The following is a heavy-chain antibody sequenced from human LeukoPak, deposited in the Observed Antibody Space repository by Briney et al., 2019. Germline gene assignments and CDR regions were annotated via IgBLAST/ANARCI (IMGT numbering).Heavy chain of an antibody. Sequence: ASVKVPFTASGYTFTSYYMHWVRQAPGQGLEWMGIINPRGGSTSYAQKFQGRDTMTTDTSTSTVYMELSSLRSEDTAVYYCARDQSGYSNPEALEYWGQGTLVTVSS. CDR3: ARDQSGYSNPEALEY. J-gene: IGHJ4*02. V-gene: IGHV1-46*01. D-gene: IGHD4-11*01. CDR1: GYTFTSYY. CDR2: INPRGGST.